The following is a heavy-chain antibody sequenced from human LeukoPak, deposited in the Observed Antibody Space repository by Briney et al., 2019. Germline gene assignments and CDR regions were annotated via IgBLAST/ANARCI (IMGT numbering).Heavy chain of an antibody. J-gene: IGHJ4*02. CDR2: VHYSGNT. D-gene: IGHD5-12*01. CDR1: GDSISTYY. CDR3: TRASRGYANFDY. Sequence: SETLSLTCTVSGDSISTYYWSWIRQPPGKGLEWIGYVHYSGNTNYSPSLKSRVTMSVDTSKNQFSLNLSSMTAADTAVYYCTRASRGYANFDYWGQGTLVTVSS. V-gene: IGHV4-59*01.